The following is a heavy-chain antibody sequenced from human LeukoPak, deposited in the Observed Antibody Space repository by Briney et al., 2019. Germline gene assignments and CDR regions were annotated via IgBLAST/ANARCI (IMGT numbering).Heavy chain of an antibody. V-gene: IGHV3-23*01. Sequence: PGGSLRLSCAASGFTFSSYAMSWVRQARGKGLEWVSAISGSGGSTYYADSVEGRFTISRDNSKNTLYLQMNSLRAEDTAVYFCAKGRGLYCSGGSCYYFDYWGQGTLVTVSS. J-gene: IGHJ4*02. CDR1: GFTFSSYA. CDR2: ISGSGGST. CDR3: AKGRGLYCSGGSCYYFDY. D-gene: IGHD2-15*01.